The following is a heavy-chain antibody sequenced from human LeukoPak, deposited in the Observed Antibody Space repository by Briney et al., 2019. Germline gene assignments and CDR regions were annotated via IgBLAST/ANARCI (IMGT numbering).Heavy chain of an antibody. V-gene: IGHV3-33*08. D-gene: IGHD6-6*01. J-gene: IGHJ4*02. CDR1: GFSFPSYA. CDR2: IWYDGSNK. Sequence: GGSLRLSCAASGFSFPSYAMSWVRQAPGKGLEWVAVIWYDGSNKYYADSVKGRFTISRDNSKNTLYLQMNSLRAEDTAVYYCARAPYSSSSEVLDYWGQGTLVTVSS. CDR3: ARAPYSSSSEVLDY.